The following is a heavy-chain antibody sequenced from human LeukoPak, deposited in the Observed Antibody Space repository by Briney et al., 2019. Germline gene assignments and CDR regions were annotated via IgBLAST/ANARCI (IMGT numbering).Heavy chain of an antibody. Sequence: GGSLRLSCAASGFTFDDYAMHWVRQAPGKGLEWVSGISWNSGSIGYADSVKGRFTISRDNAKNSLYLQMNSLRAEDTAVYYCARHYPNTIAAAPADAFDIWGQGTMVTVSS. J-gene: IGHJ3*02. CDR3: ARHYPNTIAAAPADAFDI. D-gene: IGHD6-13*01. V-gene: IGHV3-9*01. CDR1: GFTFDDYA. CDR2: ISWNSGSI.